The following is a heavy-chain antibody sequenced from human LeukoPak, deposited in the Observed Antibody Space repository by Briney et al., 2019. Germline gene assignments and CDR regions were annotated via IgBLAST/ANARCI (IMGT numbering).Heavy chain of an antibody. J-gene: IGHJ3*02. D-gene: IGHD1-26*01. CDR2: FYYSGST. CDR1: GGSISSYY. V-gene: IGHV4-59*01. Sequence: SETLSLTCTVSGGSISSYYWSWIRQPPAKGREGIGYFYYSGSTNYNPSLKSRVTISVDTSKNQFSLKLSSVTAADTAVYYCARVFSEGAMIAWDAFDIWGQGTMVTVSS. CDR3: ARVFSEGAMIAWDAFDI.